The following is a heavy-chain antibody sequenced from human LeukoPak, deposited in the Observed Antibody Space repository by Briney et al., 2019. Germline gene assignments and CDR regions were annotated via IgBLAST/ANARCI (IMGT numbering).Heavy chain of an antibody. D-gene: IGHD1-20*01. CDR1: GFTFSSYE. Sequence: GGSLRLSCAASGFTFSSYEMNWVRQAPGKGLEWVSGINWNGRSIGYADSVKGRFTVSRDNVKSSLYLQMNSLRAEDTALYYCARAYGKWNDVYFYAFDLWGQGTMVTVSS. CDR2: INWNGRSI. J-gene: IGHJ3*01. V-gene: IGHV3-20*04. CDR3: ARAYGKWNDVYFYAFDL.